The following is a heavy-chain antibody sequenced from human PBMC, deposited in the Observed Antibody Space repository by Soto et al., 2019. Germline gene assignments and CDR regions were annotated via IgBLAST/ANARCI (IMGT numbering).Heavy chain of an antibody. CDR1: GFTFRSNG. CDR2: ISNDGSNK. V-gene: IGHV3-30*18. CDR3: GKDTLDCSGGDCPLYYYYGMDV. J-gene: IGHJ6*02. Sequence: QVQLVESGGGVVQPGTSLRLSCAASGFTFRSNGMHWVRQAPGKGLEWLAVISNDGSNKYLADSEKGQLALSRDNSRNTLYLQINSLRVEHTAVYYCGKDTLDCSGGDCPLYYYYGMDVCGQGTTVTVSS. D-gene: IGHD2-15*01.